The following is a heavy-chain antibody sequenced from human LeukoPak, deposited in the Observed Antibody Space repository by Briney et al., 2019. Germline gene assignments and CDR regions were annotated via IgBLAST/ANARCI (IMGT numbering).Heavy chain of an antibody. CDR2: IYTSGST. D-gene: IGHD6-13*01. CDR1: GGSISSYY. J-gene: IGHJ4*02. CDR3: ARAGDSSSWYEGGYYFDY. V-gene: IGHV4-4*07. Sequence: PSETLSLTCTVSGGSISSYYWSWIRQPAGKGLECIGRIYTSGSTNYNPSLKSRVTMSIDTSKNQFSLKLSSVTAADRAVYYCARAGDSSSWYEGGYYFDYWGQGTLVTVSS.